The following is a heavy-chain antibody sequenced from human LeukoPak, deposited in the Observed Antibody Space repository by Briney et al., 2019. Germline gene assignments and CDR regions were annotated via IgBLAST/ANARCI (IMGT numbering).Heavy chain of an antibody. CDR1: GGSITSGGFY. CDR3: ARDGDYQASGSVFFDF. V-gene: IGHV4-31*03. J-gene: IGHJ4*02. CDR2: IYHSGTA. Sequence: SQTLSLTCTVSGGSITSGGFYWSWLRQPPGQGLEWIGYIYHSGTAYYNPSLKSRLSMSIDTSENRFSLHLNSVTAADTAVYYCARDGDYQASGSVFFDFWGQGILVTVSS. D-gene: IGHD3-10*01.